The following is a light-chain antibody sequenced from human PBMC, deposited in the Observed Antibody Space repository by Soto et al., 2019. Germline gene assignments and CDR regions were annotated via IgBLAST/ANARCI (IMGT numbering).Light chain of an antibody. CDR1: QDISNH. J-gene: IGKJ5*01. CDR3: QQYDNFPPIT. CDR2: DAS. V-gene: IGKV1-33*01. Sequence: DIQMTQSPSSLSASVGDRVTITCQASQDISNHLNWYQQKPGEAPELLMFDASNLEPGVPSRFSGSGSGTDFTLTISSLQPEDVATYFCQQYDNFPPITFGQGTRLEIK.